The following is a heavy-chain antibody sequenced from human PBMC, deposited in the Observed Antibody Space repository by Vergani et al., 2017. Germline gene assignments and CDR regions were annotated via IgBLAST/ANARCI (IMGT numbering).Heavy chain of an antibody. Sequence: QLQLQESGPGLVKPSETLSLSCRVSGDSISRSHYYWGFIRQPPGKGLEWIVSISSSGSPYYNPTLKSRLAFSVDTSKNLFSLRLKSVAATDTGMDYCARPVGPSAIADGYHVWGQGTMVTVS. J-gene: IGHJ3*01. CDR3: ARPVGPSAIADGYHV. CDR1: GDSISRSHYY. CDR2: ISSSGSP. D-gene: IGHD3-10*01. V-gene: IGHV4-39*02.